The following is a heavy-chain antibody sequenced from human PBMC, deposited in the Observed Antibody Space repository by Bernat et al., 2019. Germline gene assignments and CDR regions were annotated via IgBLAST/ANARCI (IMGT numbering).Heavy chain of an antibody. CDR2: IKQDGSEK. J-gene: IGHJ1*01. Sequence: EVQLVESGGGLVQPGGSLRLSCAASGFTFSSYWMSWVRQAPGKGLEWVANIKQDGSEKYYVDSVKGRFAISRDNARNSMYLQMNSLRAEDTAVYYCARVAYGDYGYFQHWGQGTLATVSS. V-gene: IGHV3-7*03. CDR1: GFTFSSYW. D-gene: IGHD4-17*01. CDR3: ARVAYGDYGYFQH.